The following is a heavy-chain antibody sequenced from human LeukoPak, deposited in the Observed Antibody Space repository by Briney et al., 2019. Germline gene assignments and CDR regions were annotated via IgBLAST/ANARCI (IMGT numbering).Heavy chain of an antibody. CDR1: GFTFSSYG. J-gene: IGHJ4*02. CDR3: AKGASVVPAAIGY. CDR2: ISYDGSNK. D-gene: IGHD2-2*01. Sequence: GGSLRLSCAASGFTFSSYGMHWVRQAPGKGLEGVAVISYDGSNKYYADSVKGRFTISRDNSKNTLYLQMNSLRAEDTAVYYCAKGASVVPAAIGYWGQGTLVTVSS. V-gene: IGHV3-30*18.